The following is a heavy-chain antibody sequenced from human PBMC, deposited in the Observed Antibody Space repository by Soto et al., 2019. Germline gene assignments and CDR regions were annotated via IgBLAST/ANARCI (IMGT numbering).Heavy chain of an antibody. J-gene: IGHJ6*03. V-gene: IGHV4-31*03. CDR2: IYYSGST. D-gene: IGHD2-2*01. CDR3: ARERSPYCSSTSCYRYYYYMDV. Sequence: SDTLSLTCTVSGGSLSSGGYYWSWIRQHPGKGLEWIGYIYYSGSTYYNPSLKSRVTISVDTSKNQFSLKLSSVTAADTAVYYCARERSPYCSSTSCYRYYYYMDVWGKGTTVTVSS. CDR1: GGSLSSGGYY.